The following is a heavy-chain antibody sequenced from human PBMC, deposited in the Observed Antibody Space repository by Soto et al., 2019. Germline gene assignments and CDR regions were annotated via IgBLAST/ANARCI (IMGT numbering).Heavy chain of an antibody. J-gene: IGHJ6*02. Sequence: PGESLKISCKGSGYSFTSYWISWVRQMPGKGLEWMGRIDPSDSYTNYSPSFQGHVTISADKSISTAYLQWSSLKASDTAMYYCARSATIFGVVTHPRGMDVWGQGTRVTVSS. CDR3: ARSATIFGVVTHPRGMDV. CDR1: GYSFTSYW. CDR2: IDPSDSYT. V-gene: IGHV5-10-1*01. D-gene: IGHD3-3*01.